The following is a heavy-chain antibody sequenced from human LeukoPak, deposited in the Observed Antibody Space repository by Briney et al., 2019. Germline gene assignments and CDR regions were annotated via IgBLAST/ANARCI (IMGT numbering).Heavy chain of an antibody. J-gene: IGHJ6*04. CDR1: GFTFSSYG. CDR2: ISYDGSNK. CDR3: ARESCSGGSCYPDP. V-gene: IGHV3-33*05. Sequence: TGGSLRLSCAASGFTFSSYGMHWVRQAPGKGLEWVAVISYDGSNKYYADSVKGRFTISRDNSKNTLYLQMNSLRAEDTAVYYCARESCSGGSCYPDPWGKGTTVTVSS. D-gene: IGHD2-15*01.